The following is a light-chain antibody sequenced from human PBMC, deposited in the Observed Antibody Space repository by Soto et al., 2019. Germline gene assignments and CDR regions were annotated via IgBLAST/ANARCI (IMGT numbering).Light chain of an antibody. CDR1: QAIRNE. Sequence: AIQMTKSPSSLSASVGDRVIITCRASQAIRNELGWYHQRPGKAPKLLIYGTSNLQSGVPSRFSGSGSGTDFNLPINGLQPEAFETYYCLQDYSYPRTFGQGTKVDVK. CDR2: GTS. J-gene: IGKJ1*01. CDR3: LQDYSYPRT. V-gene: IGKV1-6*01.